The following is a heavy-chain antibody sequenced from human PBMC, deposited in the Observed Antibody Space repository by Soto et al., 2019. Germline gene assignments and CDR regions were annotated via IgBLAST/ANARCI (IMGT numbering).Heavy chain of an antibody. CDR1: GGSISNYF. Sequence: SETLSLTCTVSGGSISNYFWNWIRQPPGKGLEWIGYIYYSGSTNYNPSLKSRVTISVDTSKNQFSLELRSLRSDDTAVYYCARVVGALGHWFDPWGQGTLVTVSS. CDR3: ARVVGALGHWFDP. D-gene: IGHD1-26*01. CDR2: IYYSGST. V-gene: IGHV4-59*01. J-gene: IGHJ5*02.